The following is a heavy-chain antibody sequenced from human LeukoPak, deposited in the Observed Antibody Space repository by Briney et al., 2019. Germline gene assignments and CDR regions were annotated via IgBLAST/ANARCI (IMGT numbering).Heavy chain of an antibody. CDR3: ARGATVTTDWYFDL. J-gene: IGHJ2*01. D-gene: IGHD4-17*01. V-gene: IGHV3-21*01. CDR1: GFSFSIFS. CDR2: ISSSGDYI. Sequence: GGSLRLSCAASGFSFSIFSMNWVRQAPGKGLEWLSSISSSGDYIYYADSLKGRFTISRDNAKNSLYLQMSSLRAEDTSVYYCARGATVTTDWYFDLWGRGTLVTVSS.